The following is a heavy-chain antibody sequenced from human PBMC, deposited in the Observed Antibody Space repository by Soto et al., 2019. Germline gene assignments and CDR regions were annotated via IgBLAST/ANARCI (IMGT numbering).Heavy chain of an antibody. J-gene: IGHJ4*02. CDR3: ARGNRWSIAARPGGGYFDY. Sequence: LSLPFAVYGXSFSGYYWSWIRQPPGKGLEWIGEINHSGSTNYNPSLKSRVTISVDTSKNQFSLKLSSVTAADTAVYYCARGNRWSIAARPGGGYFDYWGQGTLGTV. CDR2: INHSGST. V-gene: IGHV4-34*01. D-gene: IGHD6-6*01. CDR1: GXSFSGYY.